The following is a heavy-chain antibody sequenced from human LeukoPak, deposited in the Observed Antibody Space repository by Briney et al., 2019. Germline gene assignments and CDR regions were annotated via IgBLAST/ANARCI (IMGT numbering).Heavy chain of an antibody. J-gene: IGHJ3*02. D-gene: IGHD1-20*01. CDR2: ISAYNGNT. CDR3: ARGRITGTTGAAFDI. CDR1: GYTFTSYG. V-gene: IGHV1-18*01. Sequence: ASVKVSCKASGYTFTSYGISWVRQAPGQGLEWMGWISAYNGNTNYAQKLQGRVTMTTDTSTSTAYMELRSLRSDDTAVCYCARGRITGTTGAAFDIWGQGTMVTVSS.